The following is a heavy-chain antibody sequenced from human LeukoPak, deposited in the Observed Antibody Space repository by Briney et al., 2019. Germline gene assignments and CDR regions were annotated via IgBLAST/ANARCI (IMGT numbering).Heavy chain of an antibody. J-gene: IGHJ4*02. CDR3: ARTTSLTASGYDC. D-gene: IGHD4-17*01. CDR1: GYTFTTYH. V-gene: IGHV1-8*03. Sequence: ASVEVSCKTSGYTFTTYHINWVRQATGQGLEWLGWMNPYNGDRGYAQKFQGRLSITSDTSISTAYMELSSLKSDDTAVYFCARTTSLTASGYDCWGQGTLVTVSS. CDR2: MNPYNGDR.